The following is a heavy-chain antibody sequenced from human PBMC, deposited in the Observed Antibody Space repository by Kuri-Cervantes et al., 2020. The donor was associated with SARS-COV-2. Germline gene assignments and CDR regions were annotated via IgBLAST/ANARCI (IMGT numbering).Heavy chain of an antibody. CDR3: ARDPLTGNAFDI. D-gene: IGHD7-27*01. V-gene: IGHV3-11*04. Sequence: GESLKISCTASGFIFSDYYMTWIRQAPGKGLEWVSNIGPSGTTKYYADSVKGRFTISRDNAKNSLYLQMNSLRAEDTAVYYCARDPLTGNAFDIWGQGTMVTVSS. CDR1: GFIFSDYY. CDR2: IGPSGTTK. J-gene: IGHJ3*02.